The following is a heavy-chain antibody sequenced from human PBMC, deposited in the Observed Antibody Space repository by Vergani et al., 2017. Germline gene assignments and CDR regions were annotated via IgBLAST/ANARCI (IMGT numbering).Heavy chain of an antibody. CDR3: TSPTYYDILTGYYTPLCDY. CDR2: IRSKAYGGTT. D-gene: IGHD3-9*01. V-gene: IGHV3-49*04. J-gene: IGHJ4*02. Sequence: EVQLVESGGGLVQPGRSLRLSCTASGFTFGDYAMSWVRQAPGKGLEWVGFIRSKAYGGTTEYAASVKGRFSISRDDSKSIAYLQMNSLKTEDTDVYYCTSPTYYDILTGYYTPLCDYWGQGTLVTVSS. CDR1: GFTFGDYA.